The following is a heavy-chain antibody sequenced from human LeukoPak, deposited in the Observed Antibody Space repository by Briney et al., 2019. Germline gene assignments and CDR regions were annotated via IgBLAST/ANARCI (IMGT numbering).Heavy chain of an antibody. V-gene: IGHV4-4*07. CDR2: IYTSGST. CDR1: GGSISSYY. J-gene: IGHJ4*02. CDR3: ARDPRSSGSYLPVDY. D-gene: IGHD1-26*01. Sequence: SETLSLTCTVSGGSISSYYWSWIRQPAGKGLEWIGRIYTSGSTNYNPSLKSRVTMSVDTSKNQFSLKLSSVTAADTAVYYCARDPRSSGSYLPVDYWGQGTLVTVSS.